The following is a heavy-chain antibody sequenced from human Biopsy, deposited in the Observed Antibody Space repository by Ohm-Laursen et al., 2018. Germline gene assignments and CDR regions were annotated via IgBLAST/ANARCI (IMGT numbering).Heavy chain of an antibody. V-gene: IGHV4-61*01. Sequence: GTLSLTCTVSGGSISSSTTYYWTWIRQSPGKGLEWIGYIYYTGSTNYNPSVKSRITISVDTSKNKFSLQLDSMTAADTAVYYCGRVWLWRGYGMDVWGQGTTVTVSS. D-gene: IGHD6-19*01. CDR3: GRVWLWRGYGMDV. J-gene: IGHJ6*02. CDR2: IYYTGST. CDR1: GGSISSSTTYY.